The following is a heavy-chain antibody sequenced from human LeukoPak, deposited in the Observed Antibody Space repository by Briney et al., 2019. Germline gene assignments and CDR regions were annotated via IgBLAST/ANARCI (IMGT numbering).Heavy chain of an antibody. Sequence: GASVKVSCKASGGTFSSYAISWVRQAPGQGLEWVGGIIPIFGTANYAQKFQGRVTITADESTSTAYMELSSLRSEDTAVYYCARDEPHIVVVPAAIQRPALEPNVYNWFDPWGQGTLVTVSS. CDR2: IIPIFGTA. CDR1: GGTFSSYA. D-gene: IGHD2-2*02. CDR3: ARDEPHIVVVPAAIQRPALEPNVYNWFDP. J-gene: IGHJ5*02. V-gene: IGHV1-69*13.